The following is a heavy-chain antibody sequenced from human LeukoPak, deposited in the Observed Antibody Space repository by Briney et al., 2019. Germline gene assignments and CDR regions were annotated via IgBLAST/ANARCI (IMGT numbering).Heavy chain of an antibody. J-gene: IGHJ4*02. CDR1: GGSISGTPYY. D-gene: IGHD3-3*01. V-gene: IGHV4-39*07. CDR2: IYYSGST. Sequence: SETLSLTCAISGGSISGTPYYWGWIRQPPGKGLEWIGSIYYSGSTYYNPSLKSRLTISVDTSKNQFSLKLSSVTAADTAVHYCARASTIFGHFAYWGRGTLVTVSS. CDR3: ARASTIFGHFAY.